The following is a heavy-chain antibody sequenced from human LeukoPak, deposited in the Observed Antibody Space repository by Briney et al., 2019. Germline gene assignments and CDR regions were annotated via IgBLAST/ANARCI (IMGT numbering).Heavy chain of an antibody. J-gene: IGHJ4*02. V-gene: IGHV4-39*01. Sequence: PSETLSLTCTVSGGSINSSSYYWGWIRQPPGKGLEWIGSIYYSGSTYYNPSLKSRVTISVDTSKNQFSLKLSSVTAADTAVYYCARAYSGSYGTFDYWGQGTLVTVSS. CDR1: GGSINSSSYY. D-gene: IGHD1-26*01. CDR2: IYYSGST. CDR3: ARAYSGSYGTFDY.